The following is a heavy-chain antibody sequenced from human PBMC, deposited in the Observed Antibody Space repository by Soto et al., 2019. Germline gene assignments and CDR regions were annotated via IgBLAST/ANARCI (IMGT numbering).Heavy chain of an antibody. D-gene: IGHD2-2*01. J-gene: IGHJ3*02. CDR1: GYTFTSYA. CDR3: ARDLGYCSSTSCYRDAFDI. Sequence: QVQLVQSGAEVKKPGASVKVSCKASGYTFTSYAMHWVRQAPGQRLEWMGWINAGNGNTKYSQKFQGRVTITRDTSASTAYMELSSLRSEDTAVYYCARDLGYCSSTSCYRDAFDIWGQGTMVTVSS. V-gene: IGHV1-3*01. CDR2: INAGNGNT.